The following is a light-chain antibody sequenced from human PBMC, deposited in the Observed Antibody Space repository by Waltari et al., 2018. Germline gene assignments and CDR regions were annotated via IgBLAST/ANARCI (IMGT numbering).Light chain of an antibody. CDR3: QQYNNWPPEGT. CDR1: QSVSSN. CDR2: GAS. V-gene: IGKV3-15*01. J-gene: IGKJ1*01. Sequence: IVMTXXXXXLSVXXXXRXXXXXRASQSVSSNLAWYQQKPGQAPRLLIYGASTRATGIPARFSGSGSGTEFTLTISSLQSEDFAVYYCQQYNNWPPEGTFGQGTKVEIK.